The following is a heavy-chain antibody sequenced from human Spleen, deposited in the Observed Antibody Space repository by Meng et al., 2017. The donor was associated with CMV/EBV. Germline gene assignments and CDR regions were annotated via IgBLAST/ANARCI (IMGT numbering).Heavy chain of an antibody. CDR3: ARDNMAVLRYIDWLLLDVDS. J-gene: IGHJ4*02. Sequence: GESLKISCAASGFSFGAYGMHWVRQAPGKGLEWVAVISYDGDKQYYAESVEGRFIISRDNSKKMLALQMNSLRPDDTAVYYCARDNMAVLRYIDWLLLDVDSWGQGTLVTVSS. D-gene: IGHD3-9*01. CDR1: GFSFGAYG. CDR2: ISYDGDKQ. V-gene: IGHV3-30-3*01.